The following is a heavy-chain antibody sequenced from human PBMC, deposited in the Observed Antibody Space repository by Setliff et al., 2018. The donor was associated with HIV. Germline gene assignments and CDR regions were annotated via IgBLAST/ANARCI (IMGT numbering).Heavy chain of an antibody. V-gene: IGHV3-72*01. CDR3: AREAYCSSTTCYKGGDRHFDY. J-gene: IGHJ4*02. CDR1: GFNVTDNY. D-gene: IGHD2-2*02. Sequence: GGSLRLSCAVSGFNVTDNYMTWVRQAPGKGLEWVGRSRNKANRYTTEYAASVKGRFTISRDDSKTSLYLQMNCLKTEDTAVYYCAREAYCSSTTCYKGGDRHFDYWGLGTLVTVSS. CDR2: SRNKANRYTT.